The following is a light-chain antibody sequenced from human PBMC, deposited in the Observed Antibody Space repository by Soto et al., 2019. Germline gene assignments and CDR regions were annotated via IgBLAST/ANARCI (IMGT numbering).Light chain of an antibody. CDR1: SSDVGTYSL. V-gene: IGLV2-23*01. Sequence: QSVLTQPASVSGSPGQWITISCTGTSSDVGTYSLVSWYQQHPGKAPKLMIYEGSKRPSGVSNRFSGSKSGATASLTISGLQAEDEADYYCCSYAGSSTVVFGGGTKLTVL. CDR3: CSYAGSSTVV. J-gene: IGLJ3*02. CDR2: EGS.